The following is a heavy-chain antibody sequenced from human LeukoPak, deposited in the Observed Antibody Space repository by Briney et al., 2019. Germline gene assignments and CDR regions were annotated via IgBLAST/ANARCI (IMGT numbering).Heavy chain of an antibody. CDR3: ARDLAGVDV. J-gene: IGHJ6*04. Sequence: SETLSLTCSVSGDSITRGGYFWSWIRQHPGKGLEWIGYIYHSGSAYYNPSLESRVTISVDTSKNQFSLKVTSVTAADTAVYYCARDLAGVDVWGKGTTVTVSA. V-gene: IGHV4-31*03. CDR1: GDSITRGGYF. CDR2: IYHSGSA.